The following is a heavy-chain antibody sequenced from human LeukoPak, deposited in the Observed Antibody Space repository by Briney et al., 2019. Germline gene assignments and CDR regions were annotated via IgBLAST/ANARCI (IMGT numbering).Heavy chain of an antibody. V-gene: IGHV3-NL1*01. CDR1: GFTFSTSV. J-gene: IGHJ3*02. D-gene: IGHD3-22*01. Sequence: PGGSLRLSCEAPGFTFSTSVMHWVRQAPGKGLEWVAGRFTHYVDSVKGRFTISGDNSKKTVYLQMNSLRPEDTAIYYCAREGHSSDHAPAFDIWGQGTMVTVSS. CDR3: AREGHSSDHAPAFDI. CDR2: RFT.